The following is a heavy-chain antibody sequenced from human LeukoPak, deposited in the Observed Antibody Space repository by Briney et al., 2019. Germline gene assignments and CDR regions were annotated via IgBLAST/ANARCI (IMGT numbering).Heavy chain of an antibody. CDR2: IIPILGIA. CDR1: GGTFSSYA. V-gene: IGHV1-69*04. CDR3: ARDGYSYGYFVVSFSDSADAFDI. D-gene: IGHD5-18*01. Sequence: SVKVSCKASGGTFSSYAISWVRQAPGQGLEWMGRIIPILGIANYAQKFQGRVTITADKSTSTAYMELSSLRSEDTAVYYCARDGYSYGYFVVSFSDSADAFDIWGQGTMVTVSS. J-gene: IGHJ3*02.